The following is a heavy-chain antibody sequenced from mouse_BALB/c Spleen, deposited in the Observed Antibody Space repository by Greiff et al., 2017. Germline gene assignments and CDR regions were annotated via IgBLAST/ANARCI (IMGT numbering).Heavy chain of an antibody. CDR2: INPSTGYT. CDR1: GYTFTSYW. J-gene: IGHJ4*01. CDR3: ARNSLLRPYYAMDY. Sequence: QVQLQQSGAELAKPGASVKMSCKASGYTFTSYWMHWVKQRPGQGLEWIGYINPSTGYTEYNQKFKDKATLTADKSSSTAYMQLSSLTSEDSAVYYCARNSLLRPYYAMDYWGQGTSVTVSS. D-gene: IGHD1-2*01. V-gene: IGHV1-7*01.